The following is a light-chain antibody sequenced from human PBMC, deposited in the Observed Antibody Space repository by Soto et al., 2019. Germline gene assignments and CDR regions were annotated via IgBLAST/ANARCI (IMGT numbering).Light chain of an antibody. J-gene: IGKJ1*01. CDR3: KQYDTSPRT. CDR1: QSVSSN. Sequence: EIVMTQSPATLSVSPGERATLSCRASQSVSSNLAWYQQKPGQAHRLLISGVYSRAAGIPDRFSGSGSGTDFTLTIRRLEPEDFAVYYCKQYDTSPRTFGQGTKVDIK. CDR2: GVY. V-gene: IGKV3D-15*01.